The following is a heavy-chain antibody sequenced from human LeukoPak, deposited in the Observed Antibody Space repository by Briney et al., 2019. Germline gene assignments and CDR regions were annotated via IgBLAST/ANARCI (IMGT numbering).Heavy chain of an antibody. Sequence: GGSLRLSCAASGLTVSSNYMNWVRQAPGKGLEWVSVIYSGGSTYYADSVKGRFAISRDNAKNSLYLQMNSLRAEDTAVYYCAREPGIAAAGQYYYYMDVWGKGTTVTISS. CDR3: AREPGIAAAGQYYYYMDV. D-gene: IGHD6-13*01. V-gene: IGHV3-66*01. J-gene: IGHJ6*03. CDR2: IYSGGST. CDR1: GLTVSSNY.